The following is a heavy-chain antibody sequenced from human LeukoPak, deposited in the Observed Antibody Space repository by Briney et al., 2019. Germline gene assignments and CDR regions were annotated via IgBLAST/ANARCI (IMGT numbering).Heavy chain of an antibody. J-gene: IGHJ4*02. CDR3: ARHGSSGWYGIDY. Sequence: PSETLSLTCAVSGYSLSSGYYWGWIRQPPGKGLEWIGSIYHSGSTYYNPSLKSRVTISVDTSKNQFSLKLSSVTAADTAVYYCARHGSSGWYGIDYWGQGTLVTVSS. V-gene: IGHV4-38-2*01. CDR2: IYHSGST. D-gene: IGHD6-19*01. CDR1: GYSLSSGYY.